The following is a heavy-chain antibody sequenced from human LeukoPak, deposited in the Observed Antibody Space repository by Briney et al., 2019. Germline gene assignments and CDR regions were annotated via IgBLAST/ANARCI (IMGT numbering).Heavy chain of an antibody. Sequence: GASVKVSCKASGYTFTSYGISWVRQAPGQGLEWMGGIIPIFGTANYAQKFQGRVTITADESTSTAYMELSSLRSEDTAVYYCAREGIAAAGDYYYGMDVWGQGTTVTVSS. CDR2: IIPIFGTA. CDR1: GYTFTSYG. CDR3: AREGIAAAGDYYYGMDV. J-gene: IGHJ6*02. V-gene: IGHV1-69*13. D-gene: IGHD6-13*01.